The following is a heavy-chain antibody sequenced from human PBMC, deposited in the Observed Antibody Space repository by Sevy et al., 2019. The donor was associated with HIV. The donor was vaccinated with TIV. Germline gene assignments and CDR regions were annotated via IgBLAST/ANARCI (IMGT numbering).Heavy chain of an antibody. V-gene: IGHV3-48*02. J-gene: IGHJ4*02. CDR1: GFTLSSYS. D-gene: IGHD3-16*01. Sequence: GWSLRLSCAVSGFTLSSYSMNWVRQAPGKGLEWVSYISSSSSSIYYADSVKGRFTISRDNAKNSLYLQMNSLRDEDTAVYYCARAENYYGGSNFDSWGQGTLVTVSS. CDR2: ISSSSSSI. CDR3: ARAENYYGGSNFDS.